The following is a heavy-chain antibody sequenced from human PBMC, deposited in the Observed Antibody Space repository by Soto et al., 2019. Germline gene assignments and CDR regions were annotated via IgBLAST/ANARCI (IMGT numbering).Heavy chain of an antibody. CDR1: GGSISSYY. V-gene: IGHV4-59*01. CDR3: ARDKGFGESYYYGMDV. Sequence: QVQLQESGPGLVKPSETLSLTCTVSGGSISSYYWSWIRQPPGKGLEWIGYIYYSGSTNYNPSLKSRVTISVDTSKNQFSLKLSSVTAADTAVYYCARDKGFGESYYYGMDVWGQGPTVTVSS. D-gene: IGHD3-10*01. J-gene: IGHJ6*02. CDR2: IYYSGST.